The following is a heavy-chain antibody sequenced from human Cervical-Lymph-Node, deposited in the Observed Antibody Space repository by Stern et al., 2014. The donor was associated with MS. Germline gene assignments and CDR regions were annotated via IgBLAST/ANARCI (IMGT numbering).Heavy chain of an antibody. J-gene: IGHJ4*02. V-gene: IGHV1-2*06. Sequence: QMQLVQSGTKMQKPGASVRVSCKASGYTFTAFFIHWVRQVPGQGLEWMGRIIGINGNPTYAQNFQDRVTWTRDTSICTAYLELSRLTSADTAIYYCAREATRIVVGIDFWGQGTQVTVSS. CDR1: GYTFTAFF. CDR3: AREATRIVVGIDF. CDR2: IIGINGNP. D-gene: IGHD1-26*01.